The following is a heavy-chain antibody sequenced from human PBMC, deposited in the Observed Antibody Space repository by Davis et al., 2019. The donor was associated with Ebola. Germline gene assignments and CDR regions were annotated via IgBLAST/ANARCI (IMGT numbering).Heavy chain of an antibody. V-gene: IGHV3-23*01. CDR2: ISGSGATT. CDR3: AKNV. CDR1: GFIFSEYG. Sequence: GESLKISCEGSGFIFSEYGMGWVRQTPSEGLEWVAAISGSGATTFYADSVKGRFTISRDNSKNTLFLQMDNLRVEDTAVYFCAKNVWGQGTQVTVSS. J-gene: IGHJ4*02.